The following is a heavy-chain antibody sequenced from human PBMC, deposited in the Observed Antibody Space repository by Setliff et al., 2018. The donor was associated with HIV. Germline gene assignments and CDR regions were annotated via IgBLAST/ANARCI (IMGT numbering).Heavy chain of an antibody. D-gene: IGHD2-8*02. Sequence: KTSETLSLTCTVSGGSIGSGIYYWIWIRQPAGKGLEWIGNVYTTGGTNYNPSLESRLTISVDTSRNQFSLRLSSVTAADTAVYYCARAPTGVTNAFDFWGQGTMVTVSS. V-gene: IGHV4-61*09. CDR2: VYTTGGT. CDR3: ARAPTGVTNAFDF. CDR1: GGSIGSGIYY. J-gene: IGHJ3*01.